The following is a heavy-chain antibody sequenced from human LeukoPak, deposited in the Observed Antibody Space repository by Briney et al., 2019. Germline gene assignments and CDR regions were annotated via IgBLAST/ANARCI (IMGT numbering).Heavy chain of an antibody. J-gene: IGHJ3*02. CDR3: ARVGDLDAFDI. CDR1: GFTFSSYA. D-gene: IGHD4-17*01. V-gene: IGHV3-64*01. CDR2: ISSDGGSP. Sequence: GGSLRLSCVASGFTFSSYAMHWVRQAPGKGLEYVSAISSDGGSPYYANSVKGRFIISRDNSKNTLYLQMGSLRPEDMAVYYCARVGDLDAFDIWGQGTMVTVSS.